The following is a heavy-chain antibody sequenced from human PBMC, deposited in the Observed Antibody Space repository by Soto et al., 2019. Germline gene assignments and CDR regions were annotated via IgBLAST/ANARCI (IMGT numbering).Heavy chain of an antibody. J-gene: IGHJ4*02. D-gene: IGHD2-15*01. CDR1: SGSISSSNW. CDR2: IYHSGST. CDR3: ARVTDEGYCSSGYPHFYFDY. V-gene: IGHV4-4*02. Sequence: SETLCLTCAVSSGSISSSNWWSWVRQPPGKGLEWIGEIYHSGSTNYNPSLKSRVTISVDKSKNQFSLKLSSVTAADTAVYYCARVTDEGYCSSGYPHFYFDYWGQGTLVTVSS.